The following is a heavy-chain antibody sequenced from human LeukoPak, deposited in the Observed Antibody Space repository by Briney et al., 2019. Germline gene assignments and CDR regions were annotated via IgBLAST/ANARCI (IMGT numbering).Heavy chain of an antibody. CDR3: ARDWSYGSSSFNPFDY. J-gene: IGHJ4*02. CDR1: GFTFSSYG. V-gene: IGHV3-21*03. D-gene: IGHD6-6*01. CDR2: ISSRSAYT. Sequence: GGSLRLSCAASGFTFSSYGMSWVRQAPGKGLEWVSSISSRSAYTYYADSVRGRFTISRDNAKNSLYLQMNSLRAEDTAVYYCARDWSYGSSSFNPFDYWGQGTLVTVSS.